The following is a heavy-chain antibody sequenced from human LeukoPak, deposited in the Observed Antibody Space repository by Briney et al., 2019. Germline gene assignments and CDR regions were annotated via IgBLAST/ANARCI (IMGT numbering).Heavy chain of an antibody. V-gene: IGHV3-11*04. CDR1: GFTFSDYY. Sequence: GGSLRLSCAASGFTFSDYYMSWIRQAPGKGLEWGSYISSSGSTIYYADSVKGRFTISRDNAKNSLYLQMNSLRAEDTAVYYCARVYGSGSWYFDYWGQGTLVTVSS. J-gene: IGHJ4*02. D-gene: IGHD3-10*01. CDR3: ARVYGSGSWYFDY. CDR2: ISSSGSTI.